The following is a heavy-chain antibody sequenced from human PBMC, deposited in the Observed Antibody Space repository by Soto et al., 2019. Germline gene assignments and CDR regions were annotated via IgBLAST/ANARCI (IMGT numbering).Heavy chain of an antibody. CDR3: ARAGKIAVAGPLPYYYYGMDV. V-gene: IGHV4-59*01. CDR2: IYYSGST. CDR1: GGSISIYY. D-gene: IGHD6-19*01. J-gene: IGHJ6*02. Sequence: SETLSLTCTVSGGSISIYYWSWMRHPPGKGLEWIGYIYYSGSTNYNPSLKSRVTISVDTSKNQFSLKLSSVTAADTAVYYCARAGKIAVAGPLPYYYYGMDVWGQGTTVTVSS.